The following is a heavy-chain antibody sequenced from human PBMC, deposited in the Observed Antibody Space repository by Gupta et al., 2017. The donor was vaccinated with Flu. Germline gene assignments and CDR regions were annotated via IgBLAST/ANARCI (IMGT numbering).Heavy chain of an antibody. V-gene: IGHV1-46*01. Sequence: QVQLVQSGAEVKRPGASVKVSCKASGYSFTSYYIHWVRQAPGQGLEWMGIIKPSGGNTGYAQKFLGRVTMTRDTSTSTVYMELSSLRSEDTAVYYCARGHMVGSTMFFSSTMDVWGQGTTVTVSS. CDR2: IKPSGGNT. CDR1: GYSFTSYY. CDR3: ARGHMVGSTMFFSSTMDV. D-gene: IGHD1-26*01. J-gene: IGHJ6*02.